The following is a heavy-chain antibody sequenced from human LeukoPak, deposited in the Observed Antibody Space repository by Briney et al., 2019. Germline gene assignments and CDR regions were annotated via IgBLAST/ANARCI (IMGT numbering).Heavy chain of an antibody. CDR2: INHSGST. V-gene: IGHV4-34*01. CDR1: GGSFSGYY. J-gene: IGHJ4*02. Sequence: SETLSLTCAVSGGSFSGYYWSWIRQPPGKGLEWIGEINHSGSTNYNPSLKSRVTISVDTSKNQFSLKLSSVTAADTAVYYCARELVYYGSGSFDYWGQGTLVTVSS. D-gene: IGHD3-10*01. CDR3: ARELVYYGSGSFDY.